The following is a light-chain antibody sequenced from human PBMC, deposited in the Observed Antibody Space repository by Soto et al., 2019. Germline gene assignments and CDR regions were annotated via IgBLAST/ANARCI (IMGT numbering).Light chain of an antibody. J-gene: IGKJ4*01. V-gene: IGKV3-20*01. CDR1: LILSSNS. Sequence: EIVLKQSPDTLSLSPGERATLSCRASLILSSNSLACYQQKLGQVPRFFIYDASSRATVIPDRFIGIGFGTDFTFTFSRLEPEDFAVYYCQQYGSTPLTFGGGTKVDIK. CDR2: DAS. CDR3: QQYGSTPLT.